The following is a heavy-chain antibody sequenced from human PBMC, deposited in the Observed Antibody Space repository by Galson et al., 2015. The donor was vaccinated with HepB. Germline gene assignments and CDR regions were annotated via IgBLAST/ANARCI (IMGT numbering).Heavy chain of an antibody. V-gene: IGHV3-11*06. Sequence: SLRLSCAASGFTFSDYYMNWIRQTPGKGLEWVSYISGSSSYINYADSVKGRFTISRENAKNSLYLQMSSLRAEDTAIYYCARVSAYGSTPQFFQHWGQGTLVTVSS. CDR2: ISGSSSYI. D-gene: IGHD6-13*01. CDR1: GFTFSDYY. J-gene: IGHJ1*01. CDR3: ARVSAYGSTPQFFQH.